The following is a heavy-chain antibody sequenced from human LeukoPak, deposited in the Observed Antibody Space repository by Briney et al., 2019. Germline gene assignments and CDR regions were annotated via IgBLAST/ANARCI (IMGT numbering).Heavy chain of an antibody. CDR1: GGSISSGDYY. D-gene: IGHD4-17*01. Sequence: PSETLSLTCTVSGGSISSGDYYWSWIRQPPGKGLEWIGYIYYSGSTYYNPSLKSRVTISVDTSKNQFSLKLSSVTAADTAVYYCARDFHLYGDDGGYAFDIWGQGTMVTVSS. V-gene: IGHV4-30-4*01. CDR3: ARDFHLYGDDGGYAFDI. J-gene: IGHJ3*02. CDR2: IYYSGST.